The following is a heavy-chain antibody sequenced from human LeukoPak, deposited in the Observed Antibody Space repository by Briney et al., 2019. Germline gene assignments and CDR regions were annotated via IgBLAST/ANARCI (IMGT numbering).Heavy chain of an antibody. J-gene: IGHJ3*02. CDR1: GFTFSSYT. Sequence: PGGSLRLSCAASGFTFSSYTMNWVRKAPGKGLEWISYISSSSSIMYYADSVKGRFSISRDNAKNSLYLQMNSLRDDDTAVYYCARDKSGSDSARGAVIDICGQGAMVTVSS. CDR2: ISSSSSIM. D-gene: IGHD1-26*01. V-gene: IGHV3-48*02. CDR3: ARDKSGSDSARGAVIDI.